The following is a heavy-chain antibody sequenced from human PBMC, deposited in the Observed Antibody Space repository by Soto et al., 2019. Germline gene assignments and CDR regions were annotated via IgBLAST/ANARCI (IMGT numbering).Heavy chain of an antibody. CDR3: ARSTSRYYDYVWGSYRPDY. CDR1: GFTFSNYW. V-gene: IGHV3-7*03. Sequence: LRLSCTASGFTFSNYWMSWVRQAPGKGLEWVANIRQDGSEEYYVDSVKGRFTISRDNAKNSLYLQMDSLRAEDTAVYYCARSTSRYYDYVWGSYRPDYWGQGTLVTVSS. J-gene: IGHJ4*02. CDR2: IRQDGSEE. D-gene: IGHD3-16*02.